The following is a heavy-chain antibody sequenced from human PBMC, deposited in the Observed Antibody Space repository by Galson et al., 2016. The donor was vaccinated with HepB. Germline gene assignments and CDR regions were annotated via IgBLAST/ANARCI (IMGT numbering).Heavy chain of an antibody. CDR3: AKEGGETWGFRYFDY. CDR1: GFTSSSYA. V-gene: IGHV3-23*01. J-gene: IGHJ4*02. D-gene: IGHD3-16*01. Sequence: SLRLSCAASGFTSSSYAMSWVRQAPGKGLEWVSGITGSGGSTYSADSVRGRFTISRDNSKKTLYLQMRSLRAEDTAVYYCAKEGGETWGFRYFDYWGQGTLVTVSS. CDR2: ITGSGGST.